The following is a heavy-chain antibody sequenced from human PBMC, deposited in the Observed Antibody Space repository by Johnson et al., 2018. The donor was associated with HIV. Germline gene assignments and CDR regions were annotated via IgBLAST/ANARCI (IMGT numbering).Heavy chain of an antibody. Sequence: QMLLVESGGGVVQPGRSLRLSCAASGFTFSSYAMHWVRQAPGKGLEWVAVVSYDGSNKYYADSVKGRFTISRDNSKNTLYLQMNSLRAEDTAVYYCASEGAAAGPTDAFDIWGQGTMVTVSS. D-gene: IGHD6-13*01. CDR3: ASEGAAAGPTDAFDI. CDR2: VSYDGSNK. J-gene: IGHJ3*02. V-gene: IGHV3-30-3*01. CDR1: GFTFSSYA.